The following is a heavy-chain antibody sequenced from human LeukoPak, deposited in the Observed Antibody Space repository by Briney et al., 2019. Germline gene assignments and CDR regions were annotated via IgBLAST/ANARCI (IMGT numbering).Heavy chain of an antibody. CDR1: GFTFSSDA. D-gene: IGHD3-3*01. J-gene: IGHJ4*02. V-gene: IGHV3-23*01. Sequence: GRSLRLSCAASGFTFSSDAMSWVRQAPGKGLEWVSAISVSGGSTYYADSVKGRFTISRDNSKNTLYLQMNSLTAEDTAVYYCAKERSVFGAVIMLFDYWGQGTLVTVSS. CDR2: ISVSGGST. CDR3: AKERSVFGAVIMLFDY.